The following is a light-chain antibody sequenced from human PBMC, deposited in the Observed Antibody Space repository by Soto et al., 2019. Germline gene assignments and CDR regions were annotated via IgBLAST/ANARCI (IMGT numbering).Light chain of an antibody. Sequence: QSVLTQPRSVSGSPGQSVTISCTGTSSDVGGYDYVSWYQQHPGKAPKLMIYDVSKRPSGVPDRFSGSKSGNTASLTISGLQAEDEADYYCCSYAGSSTSYVVFGGGTKLTVL. V-gene: IGLV2-11*01. CDR1: SSDVGGYDY. J-gene: IGLJ2*01. CDR3: CSYAGSSTSYVV. CDR2: DVS.